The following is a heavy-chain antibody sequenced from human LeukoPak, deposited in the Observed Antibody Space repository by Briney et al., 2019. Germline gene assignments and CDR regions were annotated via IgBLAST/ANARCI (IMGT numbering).Heavy chain of an antibody. CDR2: IYPGDSDT. J-gene: IGHJ4*02. Sequence: GESLKISCKGSGYRFTSYWIGWVRQMPGKGLEWMGIIYPGDSDTRYSPSFQGQVTISADKSISTAYLQWSSLKASDTAMYYCARRYYYDSSGYYAFDYWGQGTLVTVSS. D-gene: IGHD3-22*01. V-gene: IGHV5-51*01. CDR1: GYRFTSYW. CDR3: ARRYYYDSSGYYAFDY.